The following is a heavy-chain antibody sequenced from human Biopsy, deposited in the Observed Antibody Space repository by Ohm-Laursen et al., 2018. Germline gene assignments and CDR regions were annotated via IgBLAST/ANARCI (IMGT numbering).Heavy chain of an antibody. D-gene: IGHD2-2*01. V-gene: IGHV3-74*03. CDR3: ARGIVEVPTSTRWFDP. CDR1: GFTFSWFC. J-gene: IGHJ5*02. Sequence: SLRLSCTASGFTFSWFCMNWVRQAPGRGLVWVSRISSDGSTTEYADFVKGRFTISRDNAKSTLYLQMNSLTAEDAAVYYCARGIVEVPTSTRWFDPWGQGTLVSVSS. CDR2: ISSDGSTT.